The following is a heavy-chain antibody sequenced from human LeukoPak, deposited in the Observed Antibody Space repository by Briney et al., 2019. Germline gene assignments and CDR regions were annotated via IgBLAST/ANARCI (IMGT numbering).Heavy chain of an antibody. CDR3: ASLLWEYGSDY. CDR1: GFTFSSYA. Sequence: GGSLRLSCAASGFTFSSYAMHWVRQAPGKGLEWVAVISYDGSNKYYADSVKGRFTISRDNSKNTLYLQMNSLRAEDTAVYYCASLLWEYGSDYWGQGTLVTVSS. D-gene: IGHD1-26*01. J-gene: IGHJ4*02. V-gene: IGHV3-30*04. CDR2: ISYDGSNK.